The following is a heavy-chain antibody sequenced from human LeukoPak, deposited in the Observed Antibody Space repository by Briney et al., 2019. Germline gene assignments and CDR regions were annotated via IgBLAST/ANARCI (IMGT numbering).Heavy chain of an antibody. Sequence: GGTLRLSCAASGFTFSTYGMSWVRQAPGKGLEWVSAISGSGGSTYYAESVKGRFTISRGNSKNTLYLQMNSLRAEDTAVYYCAKASAMIVVVSKHFDYWGQGTLVTVSS. CDR3: AKASAMIVVVSKHFDY. J-gene: IGHJ4*02. V-gene: IGHV3-23*01. CDR1: GFTFSTYG. CDR2: ISGSGGST. D-gene: IGHD3-22*01.